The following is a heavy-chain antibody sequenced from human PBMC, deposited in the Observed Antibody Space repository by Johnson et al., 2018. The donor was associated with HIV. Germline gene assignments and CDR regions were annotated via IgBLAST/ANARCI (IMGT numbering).Heavy chain of an antibody. J-gene: IGHJ3*02. CDR3: ARGEGGYFYDSSGYYHRPDDAFEI. V-gene: IGHV3-13*01. CDR2: IGTAGDT. D-gene: IGHD3-22*01. CDR1: GFTFSSYD. Sequence: VQLVESGGGLVQPGGSLRLSCAASGFTFSSYDMHWVRQATGKGLEWVSAIGTAGDTYYPGSVKGRFTISRENAKNSLYLQMNSLRAEDTAWYYCARGEGGYFYDSSGYYHRPDDAFEIWGQGTMVTVSS.